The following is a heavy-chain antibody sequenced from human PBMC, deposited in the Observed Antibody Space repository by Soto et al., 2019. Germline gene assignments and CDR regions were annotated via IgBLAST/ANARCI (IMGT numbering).Heavy chain of an antibody. CDR1: GFTFSSFW. J-gene: IGHJ6*02. Sequence: EVQLVESGGGLVQPGGSLRVSCAASGFTFSSFWMYWVRQAPGKVLAWVSRINSDGSSTNYADSVRGRVTTSRDNAKNTLYLRMNTLRAEDTAVYYCARIDFWSGMDVWGQGTTVTVSS. V-gene: IGHV3-74*01. D-gene: IGHD3-3*01. CDR2: INSDGSST. CDR3: ARIDFWSGMDV.